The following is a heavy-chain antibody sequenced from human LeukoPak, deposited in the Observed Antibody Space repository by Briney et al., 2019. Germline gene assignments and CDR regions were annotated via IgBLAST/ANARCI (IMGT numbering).Heavy chain of an antibody. CDR2: FSSSSSTI. J-gene: IGHJ3*02. V-gene: IGHV3-48*01. CDR3: ARVGRAYCGGDCRDAFDI. CDR1: GFTFSSYS. D-gene: IGHD2-21*02. Sequence: GGSLRLSCAASGFTFSSYSMNWVRQAPGKGLEWVSYFSSSSSTIYYADSVKGRFTISRDNAKNSLYLQMNSLRAEDTAVYYCARVGRAYCGGDCRDAFDIWGQGTMVTVSS.